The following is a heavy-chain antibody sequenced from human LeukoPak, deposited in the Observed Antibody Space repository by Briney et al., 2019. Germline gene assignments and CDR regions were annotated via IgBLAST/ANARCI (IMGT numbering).Heavy chain of an antibody. CDR1: GFTFSGQC. V-gene: IGHV3-23*01. J-gene: IGHJ4*02. CDR2: ISGSGDAT. D-gene: IGHD1-14*01. CDR3: AKCLGTLDPLDN. Sequence: GGSLRLSCAASGFTFSGQCMSWVRQAPGKGLEWVSSISGSGDATFYADSAKGRFIISRDNSENTLDLQMNSLRAEDTAVYYCAKCLGTLDPLDNWGQGTLVTVSS.